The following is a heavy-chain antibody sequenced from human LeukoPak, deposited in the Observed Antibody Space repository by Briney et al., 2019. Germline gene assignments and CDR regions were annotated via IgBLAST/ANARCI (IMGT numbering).Heavy chain of an antibody. CDR3: AREGGIAAAGPFLWYFDL. Sequence: GASVKVSCKASGYTFTGYYMHWVRQAPGQGLEWMGWINPNSGGTNYAQKFQGRVTMTRDTSISAAYMELSRLRSDDTAVYYCAREGGIAAAGPFLWYFDLGGRGTLVTVS. CDR1: GYTFTGYY. D-gene: IGHD6-13*01. CDR2: INPNSGGT. V-gene: IGHV1-2*02. J-gene: IGHJ2*01.